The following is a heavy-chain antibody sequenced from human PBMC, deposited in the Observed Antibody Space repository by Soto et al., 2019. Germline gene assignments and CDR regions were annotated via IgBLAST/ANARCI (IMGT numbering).Heavy chain of an antibody. CDR2: VIPYDNRT. Sequence: QVQLVHSGAEVKKPGASVKVSCKASGYTFINYYMHWVRQAPGQGLEWLGLVIPYDNRTRYAQNFQGRVIMTSDTSTRTIFMELTSLISEDTAVYYCARASRGTVGLIEYWGQGTLVTVSS. J-gene: IGHJ4*02. CDR1: GYTFINYY. CDR3: ARASRGTVGLIEY. V-gene: IGHV1-46*01.